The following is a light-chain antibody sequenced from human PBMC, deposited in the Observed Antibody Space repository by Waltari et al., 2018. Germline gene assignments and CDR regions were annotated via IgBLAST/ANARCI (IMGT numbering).Light chain of an antibody. V-gene: IGKV3-15*01. CDR3: QHYSNWPT. CDR1: QSFSSN. J-gene: IGKJ1*01. CDR2: GGS. Sequence: EMVMTQSPATLSVSPGERATLSCRASQSFSSNLAWYQHKPGQAPRLLIYGGSTRATGVPARFSGSGSGTEFTLTISSLQSEDFAVYYCQHYSNWPTFGQGTRVEIK.